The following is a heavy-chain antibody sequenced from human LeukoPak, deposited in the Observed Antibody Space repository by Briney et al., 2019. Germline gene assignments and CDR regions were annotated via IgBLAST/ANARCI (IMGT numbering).Heavy chain of an antibody. D-gene: IGHD5-12*01. CDR2: INSDGSST. Sequence: GVSLRFSWAAAGFTFRSYGMHWVRQAPGKGLVWVSRINSDGSSTSYADSVKGRFTISRDNAKNTLYLQMNSLRAEDTAVYYCARDLGGYTENWFDPWGQGTLVTVSS. CDR3: ARDLGGYTENWFDP. V-gene: IGHV3-74*01. J-gene: IGHJ5*02. CDR1: GFTFRSYG.